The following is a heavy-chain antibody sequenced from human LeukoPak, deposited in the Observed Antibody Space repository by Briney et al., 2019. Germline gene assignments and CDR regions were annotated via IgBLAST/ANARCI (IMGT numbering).Heavy chain of an antibody. CDR3: ATEVAPSDHYYYYGMDV. Sequence: PSETLSLICTVSGGSISSNYWSWVRQPPGKGLEWIGYIHYSGRTNYNPSLKSRVTISVDTSKNQFSLKLCSVTAADTAVYYCATEVAPSDHYYYYGMDVWGQGTTVTVSS. J-gene: IGHJ6*02. CDR1: GGSISSNY. D-gene: IGHD5-12*01. V-gene: IGHV4-59*01. CDR2: IHYSGRT.